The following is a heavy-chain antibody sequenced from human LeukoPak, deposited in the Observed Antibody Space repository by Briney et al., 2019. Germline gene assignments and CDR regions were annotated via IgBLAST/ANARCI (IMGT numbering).Heavy chain of an antibody. CDR1: GFTFSNYG. CDR3: ARVTMVAGASYNWFVV. CDR2: IWSDGSNK. D-gene: IGHD2-15*01. Sequence: PGGSLRLSRAASGFTFSNYGMHWVRQAPGKGPEWVAVIWSDGSNKHYADSARGRFTISRDNSKNTLYLQMNSLRADDTAVYYCARVTMVAGASYNWFVVWGQGTLVTVST. J-gene: IGHJ5*02. V-gene: IGHV3-33*01.